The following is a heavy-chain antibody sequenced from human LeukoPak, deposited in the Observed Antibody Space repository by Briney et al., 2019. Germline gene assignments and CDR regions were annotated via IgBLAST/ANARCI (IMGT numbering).Heavy chain of an antibody. CDR2: INHSGST. V-gene: IGHV4-34*01. J-gene: IGHJ3*02. Sequence: SETLSLTCAVYGGSFSGYYWSWIRQPPGKGLEWIGEINHSGSTYYNPSLKSRVTISIDTSKNQFSLKLSSVTAADTAVYYCARLVVNPKAFDIWGQGTMATVSS. CDR1: GGSFSGYY. D-gene: IGHD2-8*02. CDR3: ARLVVNPKAFDI.